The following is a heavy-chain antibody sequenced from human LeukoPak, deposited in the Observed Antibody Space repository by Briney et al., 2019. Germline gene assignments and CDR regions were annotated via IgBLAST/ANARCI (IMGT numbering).Heavy chain of an antibody. D-gene: IGHD1-26*01. V-gene: IGHV3-23*01. J-gene: IGHJ4*02. CDR2: ISGSGGST. Sequence: PGGSLRLSCAASGFXFNSYAMNWVRQAPGKGLEWVSIISGSGGSTSYADSVKGRFTISRDNSKNTLYLQMNSLRAEDTAVYYCAELVGATPYDYWGQGTLVTVSS. CDR3: AELVGATPYDY. CDR1: GFXFNSYA.